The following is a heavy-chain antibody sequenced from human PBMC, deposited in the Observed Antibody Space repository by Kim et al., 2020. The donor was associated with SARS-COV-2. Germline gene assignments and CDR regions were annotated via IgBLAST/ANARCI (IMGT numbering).Heavy chain of an antibody. Sequence: SETLSLTCTVSGGSISSSSYYWGWIRQPPGKGLEWIGSIYYSGSTYYNPSLKSRVTISVDTSKNQFSLKLSSVTAADTAVYYCARRFRSGYSYGLFDYWGQGTLVTVSS. V-gene: IGHV4-39*01. CDR2: IYYSGST. D-gene: IGHD5-18*01. CDR3: ARRFRSGYSYGLFDY. J-gene: IGHJ4*02. CDR1: GGSISSSSYY.